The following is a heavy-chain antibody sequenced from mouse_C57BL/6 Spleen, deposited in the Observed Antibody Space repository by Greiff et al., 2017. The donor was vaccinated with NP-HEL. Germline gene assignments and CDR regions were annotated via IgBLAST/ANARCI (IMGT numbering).Heavy chain of an antibody. CDR3: ARSRTTVVVRGNFDV. J-gene: IGHJ1*03. Sequence: EVQLQQSGPELVKPGASVKIPCKASGYTFTDYNMDWVKQSHGKSLEWIGDINPNNGGTIYNQKFKGKATLTVDKSSSTAYMELRSLTSEDTAVYYCARSRTTVVVRGNFDVWGTGTTVTVSS. CDR2: INPNNGGT. V-gene: IGHV1-18*01. CDR1: GYTFTDYN. D-gene: IGHD1-1*01.